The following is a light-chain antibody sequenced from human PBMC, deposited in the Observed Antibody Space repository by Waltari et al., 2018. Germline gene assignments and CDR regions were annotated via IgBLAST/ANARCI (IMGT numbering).Light chain of an antibody. CDR2: EVN. CDR3: CSYAGSGIYV. V-gene: IGLV2-23*02. Sequence: QSSLTQPASVPGYPGPSITVSCSGPSGYVARYYLFLWLQQYPDKAPKHIIFEVNQRPSGVSNRFSVSKSGNTASLTISGLQAEDEADYYCCSYAGSGIYVFGTGAKVTVL. CDR1: SGYVARYYL. J-gene: IGLJ1*01.